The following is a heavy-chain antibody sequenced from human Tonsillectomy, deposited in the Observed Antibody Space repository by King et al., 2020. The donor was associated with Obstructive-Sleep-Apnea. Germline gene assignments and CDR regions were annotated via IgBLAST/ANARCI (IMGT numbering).Heavy chain of an antibody. CDR2: IYWDDDK. CDR1: GFSFSTTEVG. CDR3: AYRRPKTYYFDY. Sequence: TLKESGPTLVKPTQTLTLTCTFSGFSFSTTEVGVGWIRQPPGKALEWLALIYWDDDKRYSPSLKNRLTITKNTSKKQVVLTMTNMDPVDTATYFCAYRRPKTYYFDYWGQGTLVTVSS. V-gene: IGHV2-5*02. J-gene: IGHJ4*02.